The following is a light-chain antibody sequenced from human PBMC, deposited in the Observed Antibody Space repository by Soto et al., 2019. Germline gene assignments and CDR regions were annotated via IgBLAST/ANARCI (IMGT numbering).Light chain of an antibody. Sequence: EIVLTQSPGTLSLSPGESATLSCRASQSVSSNSLAWYRRNPGQPPSLLIYGTSTRATDIPRRFSGSGSGTEFTLTITRLEPEDFAMYFCQQYGDLPPTFGQGTKVEVK. CDR2: GTS. CDR1: QSVSSNS. V-gene: IGKV3-20*01. CDR3: QQYGDLPPT. J-gene: IGKJ1*01.